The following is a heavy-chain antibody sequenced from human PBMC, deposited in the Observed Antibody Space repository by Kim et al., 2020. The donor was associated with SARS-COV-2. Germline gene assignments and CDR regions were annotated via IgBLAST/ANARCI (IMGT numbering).Heavy chain of an antibody. D-gene: IGHD3-10*01. J-gene: IGHJ4*02. CDR2: ISSSSSTI. Sequence: GGSLRLSCAASGFTFSSYSMNWVRQAPGKGLEWVSYISSSSSTIYYADSVKGRFTISRDNAKNSLYLQMNSLRDEDTAVYYCARDRRGWFASKYYFDYWGQGTLVTVSS. CDR3: ARDRRGWFASKYYFDY. V-gene: IGHV3-48*02. CDR1: GFTFSSYS.